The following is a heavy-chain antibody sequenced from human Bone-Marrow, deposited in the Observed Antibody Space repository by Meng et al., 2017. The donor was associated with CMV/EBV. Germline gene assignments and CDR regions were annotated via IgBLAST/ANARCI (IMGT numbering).Heavy chain of an antibody. D-gene: IGHD1-26*01. Sequence: SLKISCAASGFTFDDHAMHWVRQAPGKGLEWVSGINWNGDSIVYADSVKGRFTISRDNAKNSLYLQMNSLRAEDTALYYCAKGRDSGSSGYFDYWGQGTLVTVSS. J-gene: IGHJ4*02. CDR2: INWNGDSI. CDR3: AKGRDSGSSGYFDY. V-gene: IGHV3-9*01. CDR1: GFTFDDHA.